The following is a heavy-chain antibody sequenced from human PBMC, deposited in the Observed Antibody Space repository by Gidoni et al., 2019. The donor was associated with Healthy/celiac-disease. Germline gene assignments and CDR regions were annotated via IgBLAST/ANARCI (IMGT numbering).Heavy chain of an antibody. V-gene: IGHV4-34*01. CDR2: INHSGST. Sequence: QVQLQQWGAGRLKPSETLSLTCAVYGGSFSGYYWSWIRQPPGKGLEWIGEINHSGSTNYNPSLKSRVTISVDTSKNQFSLKLSSVTAADTAVYYCARGRRIAARQKNYWYFDLWGRGTLVTVSS. D-gene: IGHD6-6*01. J-gene: IGHJ2*01. CDR3: ARGRRIAARQKNYWYFDL. CDR1: GGSFSGYY.